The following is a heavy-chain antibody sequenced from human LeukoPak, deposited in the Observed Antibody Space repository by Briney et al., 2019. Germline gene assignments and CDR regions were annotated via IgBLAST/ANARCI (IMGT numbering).Heavy chain of an antibody. CDR2: ISAYNGNT. Sequence: ASVKVSCKASGYTFTSYGISWVRQAPGQGLEWMGWISAYNGNTNYAQKLQGRVTMTTDTSTSTAYMELRSLRSDDTAVYYCARERYGSGSQYYFDYWGQGTLVTVSS. V-gene: IGHV1-18*01. D-gene: IGHD3-10*01. CDR3: ARERYGSGSQYYFDY. CDR1: GYTFTSYG. J-gene: IGHJ4*02.